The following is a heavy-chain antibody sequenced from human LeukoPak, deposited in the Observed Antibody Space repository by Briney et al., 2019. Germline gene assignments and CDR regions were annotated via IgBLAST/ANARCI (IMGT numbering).Heavy chain of an antibody. CDR1: GFTFSSYA. D-gene: IGHD2-2*01. V-gene: IGHV3-23*01. J-gene: IGHJ5*02. Sequence: GGSLRLSCAASGFTFSSYAMSWVRQAPGKGLEWVSAISGSGGSTYYADSVKGRFTISRDNSKNTLYLQMNSLRAEDTAVYYCAKDRKDIVVVPAATRKYNWFDPWGQGTLVIVSS. CDR2: ISGSGGST. CDR3: AKDRKDIVVVPAATRKYNWFDP.